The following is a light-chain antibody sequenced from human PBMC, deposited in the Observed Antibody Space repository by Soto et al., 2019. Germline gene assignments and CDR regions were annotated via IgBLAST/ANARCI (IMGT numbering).Light chain of an antibody. CDR2: DAS. CDR3: QQYGSTPLT. J-gene: IGKJ4*01. CDR1: QSVGNNN. Sequence: EIVLMQSPGTLSLSPGERATLSCRASQSVGNNNLAWYQQKPGQAPRFLIYDASSRATGIPDRFSGSGSGTDFTLTISRLEPEDFAVYYCQQYGSTPLTFGGGTKVEIK. V-gene: IGKV3-20*01.